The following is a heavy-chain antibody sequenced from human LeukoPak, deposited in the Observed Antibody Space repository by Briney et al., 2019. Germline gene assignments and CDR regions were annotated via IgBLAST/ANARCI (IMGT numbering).Heavy chain of an antibody. CDR2: INPNSGGT. Sequence: ASVKVSCKASGYTFTGYYMHWVRQAPGQGLEWMGWINPNSGGTNYAQKFQGRVTMTRDTSISTAYMELSRLRSDDTAVYYCARDMSIISGYDVYDYWGQGTLVTVSS. CDR3: ARDMSIISGYDVYDY. CDR1: GYTFTGYY. D-gene: IGHD5-12*01. V-gene: IGHV1-2*02. J-gene: IGHJ4*02.